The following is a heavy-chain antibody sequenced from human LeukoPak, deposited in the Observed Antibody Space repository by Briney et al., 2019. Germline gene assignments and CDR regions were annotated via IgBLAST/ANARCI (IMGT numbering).Heavy chain of an antibody. CDR3: ASDYGDSTYYYYGMDV. CDR1: GFTVSSNY. CDR2: IYSGGST. Sequence: GGSLRLSCAASGFTVSSNYMSWVRQAPGKGLEWVSVIYSGGSTYYADSVKGRFTISRDNSKNTLYLQMNSLRAEDTAVYYRASDYGDSTYYYYGMDVWGQGTTVTVSS. D-gene: IGHD4-17*01. V-gene: IGHV3-53*01. J-gene: IGHJ6*02.